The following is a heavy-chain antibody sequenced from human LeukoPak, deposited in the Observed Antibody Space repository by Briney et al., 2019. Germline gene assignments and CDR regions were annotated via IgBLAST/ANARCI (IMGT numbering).Heavy chain of an antibody. V-gene: IGHV4-61*02. Sequence: SETLSLTCTVSGGSVTSGNYYWNWIRQPAGKGLEWIGRIYTNGGTSYNPSLKSRVTISIDASKNQFSLKLSSVTAADTAVYYCAREPPGYWGQGILVTVSS. J-gene: IGHJ4*02. CDR2: IYTNGGT. CDR1: GGSVTSGNYY. CDR3: AREPPGY.